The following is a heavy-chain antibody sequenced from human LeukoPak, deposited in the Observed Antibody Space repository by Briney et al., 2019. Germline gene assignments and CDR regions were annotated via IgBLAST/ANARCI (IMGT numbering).Heavy chain of an antibody. CDR3: VRDFRSADY. J-gene: IGHJ4*02. CDR1: GFIFSIYC. Sequence: GGSLRLSCAASGFIFSIYCMHWVRQAPGKGPVWVSRICPDGTGISYADSVKARFTTSRDNAKNTVYLQMNGLREEDTAVYYCVRDFRSADYWGQGTLVTVSS. V-gene: IGHV3-74*01. CDR2: ICPDGTGI.